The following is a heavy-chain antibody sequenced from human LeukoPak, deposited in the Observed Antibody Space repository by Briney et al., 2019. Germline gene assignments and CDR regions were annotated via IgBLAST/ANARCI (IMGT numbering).Heavy chain of an antibody. D-gene: IGHD2-8*01. V-gene: IGHV5-51*01. CDR3: ARHVYASWYFEH. CDR1: GYSLTTNW. CDR2: IYPGDSDT. J-gene: IGHJ1*01. Sequence: GESLKISCKGSGYSLTTNWIGWVRQMPGKGLEWMGIIYPGDSDTRYSPSFQGQVTISADKSISTAYLQWSSLKASDTAMYYCARHVYASWYFEHWGQGTLVTLSS.